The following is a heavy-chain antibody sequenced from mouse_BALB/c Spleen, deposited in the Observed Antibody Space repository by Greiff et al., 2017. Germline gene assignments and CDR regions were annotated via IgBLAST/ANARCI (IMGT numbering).Heavy chain of an antibody. CDR2: IDPENGNT. V-gene: IGHV14-1*02. J-gene: IGHJ1*01. D-gene: IGHD1-2*01. CDR3: ARSYGYDWYFDV. CDR1: GFNIKDYY. Sequence: EVKLMESGAELVRPGASVKLSCKASGFNIKDYYMHWVKQRPEQGLEWIGWIDPENGNTIYDPKFQGKASITADTSSNTAYLQLSSLTSEDTAVYYCARSYGYDWYFDVWGAGTTVTVSS.